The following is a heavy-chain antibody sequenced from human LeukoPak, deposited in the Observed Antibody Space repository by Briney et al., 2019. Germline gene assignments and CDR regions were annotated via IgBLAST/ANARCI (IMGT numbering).Heavy chain of an antibody. CDR3: ASLHCSGGSCYPLT. Sequence: ASVKVSCKASGYTFTGYYMHWVRQAPGQGLEWVGWISAYNGNTNYAQKLQGRVTMTTDTSTSTAYMELRSLRSDDTAVYYCASLHCSGGSCYPLTWGQGTLVTVSS. CDR1: GYTFTGYY. V-gene: IGHV1-18*04. D-gene: IGHD2-15*01. CDR2: ISAYNGNT. J-gene: IGHJ5*02.